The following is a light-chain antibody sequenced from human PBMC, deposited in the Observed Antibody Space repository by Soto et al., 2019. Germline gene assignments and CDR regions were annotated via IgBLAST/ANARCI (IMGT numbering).Light chain of an antibody. Sequence: EIQLTQSPSFLSASVGDRVPITCRASQSISSWLAWYQQKPGKAPKLLIYKASSLESGVPSRFSGSGSGTEFTLTISSLQPDDFATYYCQQYNSYSPGFGQGTKVDI. CDR2: KAS. J-gene: IGKJ1*01. V-gene: IGKV1-5*03. CDR3: QQYNSYSPG. CDR1: QSISSW.